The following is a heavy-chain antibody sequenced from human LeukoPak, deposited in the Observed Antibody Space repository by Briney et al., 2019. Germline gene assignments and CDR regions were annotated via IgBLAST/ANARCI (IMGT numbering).Heavy chain of an antibody. CDR2: ISGSGVGT. J-gene: IGHJ4*02. V-gene: IGHV3-23*01. CDR1: GFTFSSYA. D-gene: IGHD6-19*01. Sequence: GGSLRLSCAASGFTFSSYAMSWVRQAPGKGLKWVSSISGSGVGTYYADSVKGRFTFSRDNSKNTLYLQMTSLRAEDTAVYYCAKISSSSCTDYWGQGTLVTVSS. CDR3: AKISSSSCTDY.